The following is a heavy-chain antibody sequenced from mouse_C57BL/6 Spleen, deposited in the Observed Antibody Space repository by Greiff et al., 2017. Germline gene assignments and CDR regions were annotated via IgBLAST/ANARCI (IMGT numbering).Heavy chain of an antibody. CDR3: AMITTGYWYFDV. Sequence: VQLQQPGAELVKPGASVKMSCKASGYTFTSYWITWVKQRPGQGLEWIGDIYPGSGSTNYHEKFKSKATLTVAPSSSPSYRHLSSLTSEDSAVYYCAMITTGYWYFDVWGTGTTGTVAS. D-gene: IGHD2-4*01. CDR2: IYPGSGST. J-gene: IGHJ1*03. V-gene: IGHV1-55*01. CDR1: GYTFTSYW.